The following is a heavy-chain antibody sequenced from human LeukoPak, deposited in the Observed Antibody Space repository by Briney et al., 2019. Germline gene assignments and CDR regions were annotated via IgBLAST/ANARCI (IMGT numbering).Heavy chain of an antibody. CDR1: GFTFSSYG. V-gene: IGHV3-30*02. Sequence: GGSLRLSCAASGFTFSSYGMHWVRQAPGKGLEWVAFIRYDGSNKYYADSVKGRFTISRDNSKNTLYLQMNRLRAEETAVYYCAKDPTLLWFGELCYFDYWGQGTLVTVSS. J-gene: IGHJ4*02. CDR2: IRYDGSNK. CDR3: AKDPTLLWFGELCYFDY. D-gene: IGHD3-10*01.